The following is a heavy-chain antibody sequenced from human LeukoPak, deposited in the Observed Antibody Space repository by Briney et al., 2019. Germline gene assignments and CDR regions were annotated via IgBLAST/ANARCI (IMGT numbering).Heavy chain of an antibody. CDR3: AWGSGSYWSFDY. D-gene: IGHD3-10*01. J-gene: IGHJ4*02. CDR1: GGSISSSSYY. V-gene: IGHV4-39*01. CDR2: IYYSGST. Sequence: SETLSLTCTVSGGSISSSSYYWGWIRQPPGKGLEWIGSIYYSGSTYYNPSLMSRVTIFVDTSKNQFSLKLSSVTAADTAVYYCAWGSGSYWSFDYWGQGTLVTVSS.